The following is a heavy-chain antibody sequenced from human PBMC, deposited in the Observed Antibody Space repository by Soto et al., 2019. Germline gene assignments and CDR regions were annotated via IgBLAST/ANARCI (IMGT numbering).Heavy chain of an antibody. J-gene: IGHJ4*02. Sequence: PGGSLRLSCAASGFTFSSYAMHWVRQAPGKGLEWVAVISYDGSNKYSADSVKGRFTISRDNSKNTLYLQMNSLRAEDMAVYYCARGQHQPGSVSSSFFDYWGQGTLVTVSS. CDR1: GFTFSSYA. D-gene: IGHD6-6*01. CDR2: ISYDGSNK. CDR3: ARGQHQPGSVSSSFFDY. V-gene: IGHV3-30-3*01.